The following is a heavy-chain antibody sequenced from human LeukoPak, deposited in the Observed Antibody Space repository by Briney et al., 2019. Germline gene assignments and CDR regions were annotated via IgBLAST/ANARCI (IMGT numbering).Heavy chain of an antibody. CDR2: LSYTGKT. CDR3: SEGDFEAFDP. J-gene: IGHJ5*02. Sequence: PSETLSLTCLVSGASVSSSHWNWIRQLPGKGLEWIGCLSYTGKTDYNPSLTSRVTISLDTSKNQVSLKLKSLTAADTAVYYCSEGDFEAFDPWGQGISVTVSS. D-gene: IGHD2/OR15-2a*01. CDR1: GASVSSSH. V-gene: IGHV4-59*02.